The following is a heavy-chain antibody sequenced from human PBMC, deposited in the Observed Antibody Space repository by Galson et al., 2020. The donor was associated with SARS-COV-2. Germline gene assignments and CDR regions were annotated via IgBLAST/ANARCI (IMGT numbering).Heavy chain of an antibody. J-gene: IGHJ4*02. Sequence: GESLKISCAASGFSFSNYDMSWVRLAPGQGLEWVSTISRSGGGTFYADSVKGRFTISRDNSKNTLSLQMTSLRADDTALYYCAKDPGYSYGTYFDYWGQGTRVTVSS. CDR2: ISRSGGGT. CDR1: GFSFSNYD. D-gene: IGHD5-18*01. V-gene: IGHV3-23*01. CDR3: AKDPGYSYGTYFDY.